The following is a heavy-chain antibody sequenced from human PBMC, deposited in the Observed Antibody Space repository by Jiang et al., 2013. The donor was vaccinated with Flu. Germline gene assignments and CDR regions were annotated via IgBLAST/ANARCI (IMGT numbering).Heavy chain of an antibody. CDR3: AREREDSSGYPGAFDI. Sequence: LLKPSETLSLTCTVSGDSIGTYYWSWIRQTPGKGLEWIGFVYHSGSTNYNPSLKSRVTISVDTSKNQFSLKLSSVTAADTAVYYCAREREDSSGYPGAFDIWGQGTKVTVSS. CDR1: GDSIGTYY. J-gene: IGHJ3*02. V-gene: IGHV4-59*01. D-gene: IGHD3-22*01. CDR2: VYHSGST.